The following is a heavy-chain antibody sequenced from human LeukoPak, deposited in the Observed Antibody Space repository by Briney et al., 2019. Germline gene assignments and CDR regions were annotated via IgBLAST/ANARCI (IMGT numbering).Heavy chain of an antibody. V-gene: IGHV3-21*01. CDR3: ARPYGSGSYYPAY. CDR1: GFTFSIYN. J-gene: IGHJ4*02. Sequence: GSLRLSCAASGFTFSIYNMKWVRQAPGKGLEWVSSISSSSTYIYYADSVKGRFTVSRDDAKNSLYLQMNSLRAEDTAVCYCARPYGSGSYYPAYWGQGTLVTVSS. CDR2: ISSSSTYI. D-gene: IGHD3-10*01.